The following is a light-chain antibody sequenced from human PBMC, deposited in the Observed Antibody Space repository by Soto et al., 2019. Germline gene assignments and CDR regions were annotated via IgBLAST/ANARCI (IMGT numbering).Light chain of an antibody. V-gene: IGKV3-11*01. CDR3: QQGTDWPRGLS. CDR1: QSVSSN. Sequence: EIVLTQSPASLSLSPGERATLSCRASQSVSSNLAWYQQKSGQAPRLLIYDISNRAADIPARFSGSGSGTDFTLTISRLEPEDFAVYYCQQGTDWPRGLSFGGGTKVEIK. J-gene: IGKJ4*01. CDR2: DIS.